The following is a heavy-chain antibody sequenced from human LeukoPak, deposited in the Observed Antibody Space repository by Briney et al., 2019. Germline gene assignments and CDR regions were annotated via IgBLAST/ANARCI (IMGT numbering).Heavy chain of an antibody. Sequence: PSETLSLTCTVSGGSISSYYWSWIRQPPGKGLEWIGYIYYSGSTNYNPSLKSRVTISVDTSKNQFSLKLSSVTAADTAVYYCAREGSGPLWFGELPFAFDIWGQGTMVTVSS. CDR1: GGSISSYY. V-gene: IGHV4-59*01. CDR3: AREGSGPLWFGELPFAFDI. J-gene: IGHJ3*02. D-gene: IGHD3-10*01. CDR2: IYYSGST.